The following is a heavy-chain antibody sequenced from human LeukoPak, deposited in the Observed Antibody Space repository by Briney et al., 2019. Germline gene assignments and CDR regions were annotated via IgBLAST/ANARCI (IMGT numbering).Heavy chain of an antibody. Sequence: ASVKVSCKASGYTFTSYGISWVRQAPGQGLEWMGWISPYNSNTYYAQNLQGRVTMTTDTSTSTTYMELRSLRSDDTAMYYCARHMVGYCSSTSCCPNPDYWGQGTLVTVSS. CDR3: ARHMVGYCSSTSCCPNPDY. CDR2: ISPYNSNT. J-gene: IGHJ4*02. CDR1: GYTFTSYG. D-gene: IGHD2-2*01. V-gene: IGHV1-18*01.